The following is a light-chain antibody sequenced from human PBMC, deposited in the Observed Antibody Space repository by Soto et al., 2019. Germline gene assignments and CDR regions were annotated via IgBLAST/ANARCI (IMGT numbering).Light chain of an antibody. J-gene: IGLJ2*01. CDR1: SSNIGSNT. V-gene: IGLV1-44*01. CDR3: ATWDDSLNNVI. Sequence: QSVLTQSPSASGSSGQTVSISCSGSSSNIGSNTVNWYQLVPGTAPKLLIYSNDQRPSAVPGRFSGSKSGTSASLTISGLQSEDEADYYGATWDDSLNNVIFGGGTKLTVL. CDR2: SND.